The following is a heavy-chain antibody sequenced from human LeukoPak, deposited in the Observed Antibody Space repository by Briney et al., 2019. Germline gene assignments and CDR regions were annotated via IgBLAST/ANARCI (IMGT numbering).Heavy chain of an antibody. Sequence: GGSLRLSCAASGFTFSSYEMNWVRQAPGKGLEWVSSISSSVSYTYYADSVKGRFTISRDNAKNSLFLQMNSLRTEDTAVYYCARDLGRSGYYTVDAFDLWGQGTLVTVSS. D-gene: IGHD3-22*01. CDR2: ISSSVSYT. J-gene: IGHJ3*01. V-gene: IGHV3-21*01. CDR1: GFTFSSYE. CDR3: ARDLGRSGYYTVDAFDL.